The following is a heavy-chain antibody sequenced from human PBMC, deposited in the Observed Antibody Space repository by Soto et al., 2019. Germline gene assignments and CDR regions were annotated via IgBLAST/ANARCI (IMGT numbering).Heavy chain of an antibody. CDR3: ARSDCTGPYCYSWRVNYGVDV. CDR1: GFTFNTYG. J-gene: IGHJ6*02. CDR2: IWYDGSNK. D-gene: IGHD2-15*01. Sequence: QVQLVESGGGVVQPGGSLRLSCTASGFTFNTYGMHWVRQAPGKGLEWVAIIWYDGSNKYYADSVKGRFTISRDNSKNTLYMQMNSLRVEDTAVYYCARSDCTGPYCYSWRVNYGVDVWGQGTTVTVPS. V-gene: IGHV3-33*01.